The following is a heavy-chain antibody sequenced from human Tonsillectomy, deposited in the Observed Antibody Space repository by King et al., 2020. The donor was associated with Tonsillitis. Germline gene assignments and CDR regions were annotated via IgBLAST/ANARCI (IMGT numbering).Heavy chain of an antibody. V-gene: IGHV5-51*01. Sequence: VQLVQSGAEVKKPGESLKISCKGSGYSFTTYWIGWVRQMPGKGLEWMGIIYPGDSDTRYTPSFQGQVTISADKSINTAYLQWSSLKASDTAMYYCARPPQMMVDDYNYDAGDYWGQGTLVTVSS. CDR3: ARPPQMMVDDYNYDAGDY. CDR1: GYSFTTYW. CDR2: IYPGDSDT. J-gene: IGHJ4*02. D-gene: IGHD5-24*01.